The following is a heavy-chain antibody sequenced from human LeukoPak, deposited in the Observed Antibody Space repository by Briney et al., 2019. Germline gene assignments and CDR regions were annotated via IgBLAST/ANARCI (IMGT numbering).Heavy chain of an antibody. CDR2: IYSGGGT. J-gene: IGHJ4*02. D-gene: IGHD3-22*01. CDR3: ARGHDYDSSVAY. V-gene: IGHV3-66*01. Sequence: GGSLRLSCAASGFTVSSNYMSWVRQAPGKGLEWVSVIYSGGGTYYADSVKGRFTISRDNSKNTVDLQMNSLRAEDTAVYYCARGHDYDSSVAYWGQGTLVTVSS. CDR1: GFTVSSNY.